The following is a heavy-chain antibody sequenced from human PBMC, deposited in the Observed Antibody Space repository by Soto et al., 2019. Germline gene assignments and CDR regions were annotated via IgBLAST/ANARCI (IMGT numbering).Heavy chain of an antibody. D-gene: IGHD3-9*01. J-gene: IGHJ4*02. CDR1: GFTFSSYA. V-gene: IGHV3-23*01. Sequence: EVQLLESGGGLVQPGGSLRLSCAASGFTFSSYAMSWVRQAPGKGLEWVSAISGSGGSTYYADSVKGRFTISRDNSKNTLYLEMDGLRAEDTAVYYCARISGGGVYILALDYWGQGTLVTVSS. CDR3: ARISGGGVYILALDY. CDR2: ISGSGGST.